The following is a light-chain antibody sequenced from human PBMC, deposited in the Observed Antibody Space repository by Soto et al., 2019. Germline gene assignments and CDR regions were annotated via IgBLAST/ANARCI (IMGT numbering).Light chain of an antibody. CDR2: GAS. CDR1: QSVSSSY. J-gene: IGKJ4*01. CDR3: QQFSSYPLT. Sequence: EIVLTQSPGTLSFSPGERATLSCRASQSVSSSYLAWYQQKPGQAPRLLIYGASSRATGIPDRFSGSGSGTDFTLTISRLEPEDFAVYYCQQFSSYPLTFGGGTKVDIK. V-gene: IGKV3-20*01.